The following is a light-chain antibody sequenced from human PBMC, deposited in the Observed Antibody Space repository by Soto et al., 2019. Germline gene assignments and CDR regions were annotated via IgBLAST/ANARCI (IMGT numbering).Light chain of an antibody. CDR2: DVS. CDR3: SSYTSAIPQI. V-gene: IGLV2-14*01. J-gene: IGLJ2*01. CDR1: SSDIGGHNF. Sequence: QSALTQPASVSGSPGQSITISCTGTSSDIGGHNFVSWFQQHPGTAPKLIIYDVSNRPSGVSNRFSGSKSGNTASLIISGLQAEDEADYYCSSYTSAIPQIFGGGTKLTVL.